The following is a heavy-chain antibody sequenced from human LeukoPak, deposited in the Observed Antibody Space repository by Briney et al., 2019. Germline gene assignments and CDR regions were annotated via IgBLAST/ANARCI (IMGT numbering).Heavy chain of an antibody. CDR3: APNWFDP. CDR2: ISNDGSTI. CDR1: GFTFRSYW. V-gene: IGHV3-74*01. J-gene: IGHJ5*02. Sequence: GRSLRLSCAASGFTFRSYWMHWVRHAPGKGLVWVSRISNDGSTINYTDTVKGRFTISRDNVNNTLYLQMNSLRAEDTAVYYCAPNWFDPWGQGTLVTVSS.